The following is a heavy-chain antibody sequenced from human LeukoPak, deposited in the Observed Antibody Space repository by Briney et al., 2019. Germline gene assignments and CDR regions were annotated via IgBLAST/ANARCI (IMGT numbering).Heavy chain of an antibody. J-gene: IGHJ4*02. CDR1: GYTFTGYY. V-gene: IGHV1-2*02. CDR3: AREVSYGAGFDY. D-gene: IGHD3-10*01. Sequence: ASVKVSCKASGYTFTGYYMHWVRQAPGQGLEWMGWINPNSGCTNYAQKFQGRVTMTRDTSISTAYMELSRLRSDDTAVYYCAREVSYGAGFDYWGQGTLVTVSS. CDR2: INPNSGCT.